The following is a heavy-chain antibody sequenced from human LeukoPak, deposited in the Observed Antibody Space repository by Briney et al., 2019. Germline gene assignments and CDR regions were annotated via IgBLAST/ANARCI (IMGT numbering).Heavy chain of an antibody. D-gene: IGHD5-12*01. CDR2: IYSSGST. CDR3: ARDPGLPYEDYYYMDV. Sequence: SETLSFTCTGSGGSINYYYWSWIRQPPGKGLEYIGYIYSSGSTNYNPSLKSRVTMSVDTSKSQFSLKLSSVTAADTAVYYCARDPGLPYEDYYYMDVWSKGTTVTVSS. V-gene: IGHV4-59*12. CDR1: GGSINYYY. J-gene: IGHJ6*03.